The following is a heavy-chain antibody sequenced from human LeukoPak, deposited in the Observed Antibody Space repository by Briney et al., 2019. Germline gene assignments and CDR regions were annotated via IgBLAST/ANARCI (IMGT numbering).Heavy chain of an antibody. CDR1: GGSFSGYY. D-gene: IGHD3-10*01. J-gene: IGHJ5*02. CDR3: ARHAPRGLHYGSGSFNWFDP. Sequence: SETLSLTCAVYGGSFSGYYWSWIRQPPGKGLECIGEINHSGSTNYNPSLTSRVTISVDTSKNQFSLKLSSVTAADTAVYYCARHAPRGLHYGSGSFNWFDPWGQGTLVTVSS. CDR2: INHSGST. V-gene: IGHV4-34*01.